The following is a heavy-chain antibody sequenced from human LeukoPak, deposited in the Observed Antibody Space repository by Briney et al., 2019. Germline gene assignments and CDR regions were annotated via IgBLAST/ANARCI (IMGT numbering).Heavy chain of an antibody. CDR3: ARAVYSGNYHVGESDY. V-gene: IGHV3-11*01. CDR1: GFTFSDYY. Sequence: GGSLRLSCAASGFTFSDYYMSWIRQAPGKGLEWVSYISSSGSTIYYADSVKGRFTISRDSSKNTLDLQMNSLRAEDTAMYYCARAVYSGNYHVGESDYWGQGTLVTVSS. D-gene: IGHD1-26*01. J-gene: IGHJ4*02. CDR2: ISSSGSTI.